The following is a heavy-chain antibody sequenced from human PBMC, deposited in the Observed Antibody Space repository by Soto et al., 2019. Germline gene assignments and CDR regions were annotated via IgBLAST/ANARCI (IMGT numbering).Heavy chain of an antibody. CDR2: IYRTGST. J-gene: IGHJ4*02. D-gene: IGHD1-7*01. Sequence: SETLSLTGAVSGGSFTSNNWWTWVRQPPGQGLEWIGEIYRTGSTNYNPSLKSRVTISLDRSENQFSLKVTSLTAADTAVYYCASRDPGTSVDYWGQGTLVTVSS. CDR3: ASRDPGTSVDY. CDR1: GGSFTSNNW. V-gene: IGHV4-4*02.